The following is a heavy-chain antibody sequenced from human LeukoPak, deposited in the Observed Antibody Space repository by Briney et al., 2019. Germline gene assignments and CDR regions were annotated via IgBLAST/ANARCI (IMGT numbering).Heavy chain of an antibody. J-gene: IGHJ4*02. CDR2: IYPGDSDT. CDR3: TRARYCSGGSCYAEY. CDR1: GYSFTTYW. D-gene: IGHD2-15*01. Sequence: GESLKISCKGFGYSFTTYWIGWVRQMPGKGLEWMGVIYPGDSDTRYSPSFQGQVTISADKSICTAYLQWSSLKASDTAMYYCTRARYCSGGSCYAEYWGQGSLVTVSS. V-gene: IGHV5-51*01.